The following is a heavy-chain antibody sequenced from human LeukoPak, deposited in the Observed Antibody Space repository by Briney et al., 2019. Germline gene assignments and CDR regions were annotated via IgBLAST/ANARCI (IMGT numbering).Heavy chain of an antibody. J-gene: IGHJ4*02. Sequence: GGSLRLSCSASGFTFSSEGMNWVRQAPGKGLEWLANLNPDESKRFYVDSVKGRFTISRDNAKNSLYLQMSSLRAEDTAVYYCARGRDWACDYWGQGTLVTVSS. D-gene: IGHD2-21*01. CDR3: ARGRDWACDY. CDR1: GFTFSSEG. CDR2: LNPDESKR. V-gene: IGHV3-7*03.